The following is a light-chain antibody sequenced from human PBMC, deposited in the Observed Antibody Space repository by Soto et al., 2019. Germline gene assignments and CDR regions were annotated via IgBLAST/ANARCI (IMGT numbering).Light chain of an antibody. CDR2: EGS. Sequence: QSALTQPASVSGSPGQSITISCTGTSSDVGSYNLVSWYQQHPGKAPKVMLYEGSKRPPGVSNRFSGSKSGNTASLTISGLQAEDEADYYCCSYAGSDTWVFGGGTKLTVL. J-gene: IGLJ3*02. CDR1: SSDVGSYNL. V-gene: IGLV2-23*01. CDR3: CSYAGSDTWV.